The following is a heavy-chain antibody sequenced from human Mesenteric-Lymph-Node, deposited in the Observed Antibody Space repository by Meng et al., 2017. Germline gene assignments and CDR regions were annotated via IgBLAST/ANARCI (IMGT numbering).Heavy chain of an antibody. D-gene: IGHD6-13*01. J-gene: IGHJ4*02. Sequence: GESLKISCAASGFTVSSNYMSWVRQAPGKGLEWVSAISGSGGSTYYADSVKGRFTISRDNSKNTLYLQMNSLRAEDTAVYYCAKRIVAAGPNFDHWGQATLVTVSS. V-gene: IGHV3-23*01. CDR2: ISGSGGST. CDR3: AKRIVAAGPNFDH. CDR1: GFTVSSNY.